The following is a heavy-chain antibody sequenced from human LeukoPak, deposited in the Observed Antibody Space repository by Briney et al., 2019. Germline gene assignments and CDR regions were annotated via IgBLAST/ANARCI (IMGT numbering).Heavy chain of an antibody. Sequence: GGSLRLSCAASGFTFSSYSMNWVRQAPGKGLEWVSSISSGSSYIYYADSVKGRFTISRDNAKNSLYLQMNSLRAEDTAVYYCARMNVLGWFDPWGQGTLVTVSS. V-gene: IGHV3-21*01. CDR2: ISSGSSYI. J-gene: IGHJ5*02. CDR3: ARMNVLGWFDP. CDR1: GFTFSSYS.